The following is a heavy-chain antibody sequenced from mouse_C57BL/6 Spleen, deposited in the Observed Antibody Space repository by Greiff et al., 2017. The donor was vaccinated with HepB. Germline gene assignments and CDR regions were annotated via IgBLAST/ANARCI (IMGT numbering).Heavy chain of an antibody. Sequence: QVQLQQSGPELVKPGASVKISCKASGYTFTDYYINWVKQRPGQGLEWIGWIFPGSGSTYYNEKFKGKATLTVDKSSSTAYMLLSSLTSEDSAVYFCARSNYYGSSYRGAMVYWGQGTSVTVSS. CDR2: IFPGSGST. CDR1: GYTFTDYY. CDR3: ARSNYYGSSYRGAMVY. V-gene: IGHV1-75*01. D-gene: IGHD1-1*01. J-gene: IGHJ4*01.